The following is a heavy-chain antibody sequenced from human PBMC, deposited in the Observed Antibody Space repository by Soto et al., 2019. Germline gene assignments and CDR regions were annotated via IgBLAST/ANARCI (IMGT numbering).Heavy chain of an antibody. CDR2: ISSSSSYI. CDR1: GFTFSSYI. J-gene: IGHJ4*02. V-gene: IGHV3-21*01. Sequence: PGGALRLSCAASGFTFSSYIMNWVRQSPGKGLEWVSSISSSSSYIYYADSVKGRFTISRDNAKNSLYLQMNSLRAEDTAVYYCARERPNNWNYFDYWGQGTLVTVSS. CDR3: ARERPNNWNYFDY. D-gene: IGHD1-20*01.